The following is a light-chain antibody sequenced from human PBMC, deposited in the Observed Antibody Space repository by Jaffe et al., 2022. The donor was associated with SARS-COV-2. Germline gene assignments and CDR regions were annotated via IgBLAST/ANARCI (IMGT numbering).Light chain of an antibody. CDR3: QHRSYWPIT. V-gene: IGKV3-11*01. Sequence: EIVLTQSPGTLSLSPGERATLSCRASHTVGTYLAWYQQRPGQAPRLLIYDASKRATGIPARFSGSGSETDFTLTISSLEPEDFAVYYCQHRSYWPITFGQGTRLDIK. CDR1: HTVGTY. CDR2: DAS. J-gene: IGKJ5*01.